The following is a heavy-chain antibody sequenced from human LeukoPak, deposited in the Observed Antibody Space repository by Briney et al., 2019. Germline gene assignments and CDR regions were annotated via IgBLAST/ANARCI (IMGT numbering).Heavy chain of an antibody. CDR3: ARLPRRWTQGKTFDY. V-gene: IGHV4-34*01. J-gene: IGHJ4*02. CDR1: GFTFSSYG. Sequence: GSLRLSCAASGFTFSSYGMHWIRQPPGKGLEWIGEINHSGSTNYNPSLKSRVTISVDTSKNQLSLKLSSVTAADTAVYYCARLPRRWTQGKTFDYWGQGTLVTVSS. CDR2: INHSGST. D-gene: IGHD3/OR15-3a*01.